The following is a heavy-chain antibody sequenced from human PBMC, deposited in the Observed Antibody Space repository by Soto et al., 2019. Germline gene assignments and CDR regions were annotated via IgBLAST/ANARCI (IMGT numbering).Heavy chain of an antibody. Sequence: GSLRLSCAASGFTFSSYAISWVRQAPGKGLEWVSAISGSGGSTYYADSVKGRFTISRDNSKNTLYLQMNSLRAEDTAVYYCARGYYYDSSGYRAGYFDYWGQGTLVTVSS. D-gene: IGHD3-22*01. V-gene: IGHV3-23*01. J-gene: IGHJ4*02. CDR2: ISGSGGST. CDR3: ARGYYYDSSGYRAGYFDY. CDR1: GFTFSSYA.